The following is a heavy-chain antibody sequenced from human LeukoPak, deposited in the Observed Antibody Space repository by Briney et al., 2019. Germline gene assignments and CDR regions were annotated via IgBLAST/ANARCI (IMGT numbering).Heavy chain of an antibody. CDR1: GGTFSSYA. V-gene: IGHV1-69*06. CDR3: AIDSSGWYMGFDY. Sequence: SVKVSCKASGGTFSSYAISWVRQAPGQGLEWMGGIVPIFGTANYAQKFQGRVTITADKSTSTAYMELSSLRSEDTAVYYCAIDSSGWYMGFDYWGQGTLVTVSS. D-gene: IGHD6-19*01. CDR2: IVPIFGTA. J-gene: IGHJ4*02.